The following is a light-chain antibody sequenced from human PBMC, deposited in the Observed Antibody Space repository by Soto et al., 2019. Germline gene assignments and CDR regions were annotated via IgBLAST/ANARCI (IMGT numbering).Light chain of an antibody. CDR3: SSYTITSIRSV. J-gene: IGLJ1*01. V-gene: IGLV2-14*01. CDR2: EVS. Sequence: QSALTQPASVSGSPGPSITISCTGTSSDVGGYKYVSWYQQHPGKAPKLVIYEVSNRPSGVSNRFSGSKSGNTASLTISGLQAEDEADYYCSSYTITSIRSVFATGTEATVL. CDR1: SSDVGGYKY.